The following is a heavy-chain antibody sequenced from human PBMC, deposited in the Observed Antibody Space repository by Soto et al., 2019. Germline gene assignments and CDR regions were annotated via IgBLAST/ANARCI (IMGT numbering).Heavy chain of an antibody. J-gene: IGHJ6*02. D-gene: IGHD6-13*01. CDR2: ISHDGSEK. CDR1: RFTVSSYA. V-gene: IGHV3-30-3*01. Sequence: XECLSLSCAASRFTVSSYAVDWVRQAPGKGLEWVAVISHDGSEKYYGDSVKGRFTISRDNPKNTVYLQMNSLRPEDTAVYYCARAAAYFYHYYYAMDVWGQGTAVTVSS. CDR3: ARAAAYFYHYYYAMDV.